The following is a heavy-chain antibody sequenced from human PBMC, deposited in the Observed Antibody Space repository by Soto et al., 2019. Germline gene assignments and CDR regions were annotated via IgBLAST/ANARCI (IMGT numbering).Heavy chain of an antibody. J-gene: IGHJ4*02. D-gene: IGHD1-1*01. CDR1: GGSISSSSHY. CDR2: VSYSGST. CDR3: ARLPKGQLEQPAY. Sequence: SETLSLTCTVSGGSISSSSHYWGWIRQPPGKGLEWIGSVSYSGSTHYNPSLESRVTISVDTSKNQFSLKLRSVTAADTAVYYCARLPKGQLEQPAYWGQGTLVTVSS. V-gene: IGHV4-39*01.